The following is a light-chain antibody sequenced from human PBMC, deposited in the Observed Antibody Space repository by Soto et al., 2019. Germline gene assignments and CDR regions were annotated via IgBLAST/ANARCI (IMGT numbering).Light chain of an antibody. J-gene: IGLJ2*01. V-gene: IGLV2-8*01. CDR1: SSDVGGYNY. CDR3: SSYAGSTHVV. CDR2: EVS. Sequence: QSVLTQPPSASGSPGQSVTISCTGTSSDVGGYNYVSWYQQHPGKAPKLMIYEVSKRPSGVPDRFSGSKSGNTASPTVSGLQAEDEADYYCSSYAGSTHVVFGGGTKLTVL.